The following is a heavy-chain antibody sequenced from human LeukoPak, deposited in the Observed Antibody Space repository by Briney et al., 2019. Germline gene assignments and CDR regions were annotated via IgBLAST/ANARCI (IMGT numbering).Heavy chain of an antibody. D-gene: IGHD3-10*01. Sequence: SETLSLTCTVSGGSISSYYWSWIRQPPGQGLEWIGFIYYSGSTNYNPSLKSRVTISVDTSKNQLSLKLSSVTAADTAVYYCARHEYYGSGSYDWYFDLWGRGTLVTVSS. CDR3: ARHEYYGSGSYDWYFDL. J-gene: IGHJ2*01. CDR1: GGSISSYY. CDR2: IYYSGST. V-gene: IGHV4-59*08.